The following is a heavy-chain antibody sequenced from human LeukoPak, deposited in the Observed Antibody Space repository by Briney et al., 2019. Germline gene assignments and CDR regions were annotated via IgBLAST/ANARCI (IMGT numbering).Heavy chain of an antibody. CDR1: GDSINRYL. J-gene: IGHJ4*01. CDR2: IYDSGTT. V-gene: IGHV4-4*07. Sequence: KPSETLSLTCTVSGDSINRYLWTWIRQPAGRGLEWMGRIYDSGTTNYRPSLKSRVSMSVETLKNQFSLSLSSVTAADTAVYYCASQSGSGGYFEYWGQGIRVTVSS. D-gene: IGHD3-10*01. CDR3: ASQSGSGGYFEY.